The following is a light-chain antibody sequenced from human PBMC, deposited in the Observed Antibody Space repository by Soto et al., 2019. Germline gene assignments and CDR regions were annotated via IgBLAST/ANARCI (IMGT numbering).Light chain of an antibody. J-gene: IGLJ2*01. V-gene: IGLV8-61*01. Sequence: QTVVTQEPSFSVSPGGTVTFTCGLSSGSVSTNYYPSWYQQTPGQAPRTLIYNTNSRSSGVPDRFSGSILGNKAALTITGAQAYDESDYYCVLYMGLGISVFGGVTKLTVL. CDR2: NTN. CDR3: VLYMGLGISV. CDR1: SGSVSTNYY.